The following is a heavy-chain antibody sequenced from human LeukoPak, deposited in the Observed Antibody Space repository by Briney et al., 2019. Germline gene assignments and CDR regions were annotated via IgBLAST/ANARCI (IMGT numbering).Heavy chain of an antibody. Sequence: ASVKVSCKASGYTLTANYMPWVHQAPGQGLGWMGWINPNSGGTNYAQKFQGRVTMTRDTSISTAYMELSRLRSDDTAVYYCARDTQWLVLDYWGQGTLVTVSS. CDR3: ARDTQWLVLDY. CDR1: GYTLTANY. CDR2: INPNSGGT. V-gene: IGHV1-2*02. J-gene: IGHJ4*02. D-gene: IGHD6-19*01.